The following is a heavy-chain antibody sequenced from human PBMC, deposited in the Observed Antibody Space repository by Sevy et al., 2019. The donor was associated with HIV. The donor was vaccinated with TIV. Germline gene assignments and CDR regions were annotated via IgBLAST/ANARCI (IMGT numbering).Heavy chain of an antibody. CDR2: FDPEDGER. CDR3: ATTREYYEDNSGYFDY. J-gene: IGHJ4*02. V-gene: IGHV1-24*01. D-gene: IGHD3-22*01. Sequence: GPVKVSCKVPGYTVTELSMHWVRQAPGKGLEWMGRFDPEDGERIYAQKFQGRVTMTEDTSTDTAYMDLTSLRSEDTAMYYCATTREYYEDNSGYFDYWGQGTLVTVSS. CDR1: GYTVTELS.